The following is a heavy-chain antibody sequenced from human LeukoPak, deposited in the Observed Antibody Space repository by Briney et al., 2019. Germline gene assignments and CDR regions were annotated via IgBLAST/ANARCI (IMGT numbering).Heavy chain of an antibody. CDR2: ISSSRSYR. D-gene: IGHD2-2*01. J-gene: IGHJ4*02. V-gene: IGHV3-21*04. Sequence: PGGSMRPAWPASGFTFSSYSMSWVRHPPGKVREWVSSISSSRSYRYDADSVKGRFSISRDTAKNSLYLQMNSRRAEDTDVYFCDSAWLWGSGSSVFDYWGQGTLVTVSS. CDR1: GFTFSSYS. CDR3: DSAWLWGSGSSVFDY.